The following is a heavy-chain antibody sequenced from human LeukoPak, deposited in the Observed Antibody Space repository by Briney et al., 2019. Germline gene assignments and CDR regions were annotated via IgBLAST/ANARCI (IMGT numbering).Heavy chain of an antibody. CDR3: ARDGDFTKQLATGCFDY. V-gene: IGHV3-33*01. CDR2: IWYDGGKI. Sequence: PGGSLRLSCAASGFPFSTFVMHWVRQAPGKGLEWVALIWYDGGKIFYADSVKGRFTISRDNSKNTLYLQMNSLRDEDTAVYYCARDGDFTKQLATGCFDYWGQGSLVTVSS. CDR1: GFPFSTFV. D-gene: IGHD6-13*01. J-gene: IGHJ4*02.